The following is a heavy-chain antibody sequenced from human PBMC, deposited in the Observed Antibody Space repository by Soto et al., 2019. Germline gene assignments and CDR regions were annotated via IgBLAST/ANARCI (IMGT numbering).Heavy chain of an antibody. J-gene: IGHJ6*02. D-gene: IGHD6-13*01. CDR3: ARVVYSSSLIMGYYYYGMDV. CDR1: GGSISSYY. CDR2: IYYSGST. V-gene: IGHV4-59*01. Sequence: SETLSLTCTVSGGSISSYYWSWIRQPPGKGLEWIGYIYYSGSTNYNPSLKSRVTISVDTSKNQFSLKLSSVTAADTAVYYCARVVYSSSLIMGYYYYGMDVWGQGTTVTVSS.